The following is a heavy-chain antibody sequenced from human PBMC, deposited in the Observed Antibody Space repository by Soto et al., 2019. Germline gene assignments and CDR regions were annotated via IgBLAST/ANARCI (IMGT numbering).Heavy chain of an antibody. CDR3: ARAGELPYYYYGMDV. J-gene: IGHJ6*02. Sequence: QVQLVQSGGEVKKPGASVKVSCKASGYTFTTSGVSWVRQAPGQGLEWMGWVSGYNGNTKYDEKFHDRVTMTTDTSTSTAYLELRSLTTDDTAVYYCARAGELPYYYYGMDVWGQGTTVSVSS. D-gene: IGHD1-7*01. CDR1: GYTFTTSG. V-gene: IGHV1-18*01. CDR2: VSGYNGNT.